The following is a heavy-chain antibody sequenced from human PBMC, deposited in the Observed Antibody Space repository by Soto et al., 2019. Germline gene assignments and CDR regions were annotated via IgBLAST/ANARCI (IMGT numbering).Heavy chain of an antibody. D-gene: IGHD2-2*01. V-gene: IGHV3-15*01. CDR3: SSGSTSSNFDY. Sequence: GGSLRLSCAASGFTFSNAWMSWVRQAPGKGLEWVGRIKSKTDGGTTDYAAPVKGRFTISRDDSKNTLYLQMNSLKTEDTAVYYCSSGSTSSNFDYWAQGTLVTVSS. CDR2: IKSKTDGGTT. J-gene: IGHJ4*02. CDR1: GFTFSNAW.